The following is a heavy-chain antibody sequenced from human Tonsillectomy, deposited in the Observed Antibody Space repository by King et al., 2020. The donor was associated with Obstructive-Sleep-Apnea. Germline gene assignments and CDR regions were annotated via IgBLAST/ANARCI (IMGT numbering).Heavy chain of an antibody. V-gene: IGHV3-48*04. CDR1: GFTFSSNS. Sequence: QLVQSGGGLVQPGGSLRLSCAASGFTFSSNSMNWVRQAPGTGLEGGSYISGSSRPIFYADSLKGRFTVSGDNAKNSLYLQMNSLRAEDTAVYYCARSTAAGSYWYFDLWGRGTLVTVSS. J-gene: IGHJ2*01. D-gene: IGHD6-13*01. CDR2: ISGSSRPI. CDR3: ARSTAAGSYWYFDL.